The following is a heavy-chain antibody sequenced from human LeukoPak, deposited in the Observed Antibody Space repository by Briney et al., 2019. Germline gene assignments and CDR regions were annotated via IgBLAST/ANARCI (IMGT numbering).Heavy chain of an antibody. CDR1: GFTFSSYA. J-gene: IGHJ6*02. V-gene: IGHV3-23*01. CDR2: ISGSGGST. D-gene: IGHD2-21*01. CDR3: ARDIPDWAYGMDV. Sequence: GGSLRLSCAASGFTFSSYAMSWVRQAPGRGLEWGSAISGSGGSTYYADSVKGRFTISRDNSKNTLYLQMNSLRAEDTAVYYCARDIPDWAYGMDVWGQGTTVTVSS.